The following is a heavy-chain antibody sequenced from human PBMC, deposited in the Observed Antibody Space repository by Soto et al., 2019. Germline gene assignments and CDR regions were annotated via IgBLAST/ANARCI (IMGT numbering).Heavy chain of an antibody. D-gene: IGHD2-21*02. CDR2: IIPIFGTA. CDR3: AGGLAYCGGDCYSDY. V-gene: IGHV1-69*13. CDR1: GGTFSSYA. J-gene: IGHJ4*02. Sequence: SVKVSCKASGGTFSSYAISWVRQAPGQGLEWMGGIIPIFGTANYAQKFQGRVTITADESTSTAYMELSSLRSEDTAVYYCAGGLAYCGGDCYSDYWGQGTLVTVSS.